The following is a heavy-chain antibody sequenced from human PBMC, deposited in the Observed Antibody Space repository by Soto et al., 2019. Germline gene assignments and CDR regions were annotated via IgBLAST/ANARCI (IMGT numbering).Heavy chain of an antibody. D-gene: IGHD3-9*01. J-gene: IGHJ6*02. CDR1: GYTFATYA. CDR2: INSGNGYT. Sequence: QVQLVQSGAEVKKPGASVKVSCKASGYTFATYAINWVRQAPGQRLEWMGWINSGNGYTEYSQNFRGRVTITRDTSQRTAYMELRRLRSEDTAMYYCKRVTTIFLIADYYYYDMDVWGQGTTVTVAS. CDR3: KRVTTIFLIADYYYYDMDV. V-gene: IGHV1-3*04.